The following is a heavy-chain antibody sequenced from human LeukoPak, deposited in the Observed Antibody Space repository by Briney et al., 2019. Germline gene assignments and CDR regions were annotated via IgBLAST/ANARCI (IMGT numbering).Heavy chain of an antibody. CDR3: ARGIPPSKIVVVIKYLDS. CDR2: LYHTGST. Sequence: PGGSLRLSCAASGFTFSNAWMSWVRQAPGKGLEWIGSLYHTGSTYNNPSLKSRVSISLDTSQNQFSLRLNSVTAADTAIYYCARGIPPSKIVVVIKYLDSWGQGTLVTVSS. D-gene: IGHD3-22*01. J-gene: IGHJ4*02. V-gene: IGHV4-38-2*01. CDR1: GFTFSNAW.